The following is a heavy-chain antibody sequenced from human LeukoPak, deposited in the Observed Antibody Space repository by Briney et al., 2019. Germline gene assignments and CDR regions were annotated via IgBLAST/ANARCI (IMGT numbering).Heavy chain of an antibody. D-gene: IGHD3-10*01. J-gene: IGHJ3*02. CDR2: ISYDGSNK. CDR1: GFTFSSCA. CDR3: AKGGSSGSPFHAFDI. Sequence: PGGSLRLSCAASGFTFSSCAMHWVRQAPGKGLEWVAVISYDGSNKYYADSVKGRFTISRDNSKNTLYLQMNSLRAEDTAVYYCAKGGSSGSPFHAFDIWGQGTMVTVSS. V-gene: IGHV3-30-3*01.